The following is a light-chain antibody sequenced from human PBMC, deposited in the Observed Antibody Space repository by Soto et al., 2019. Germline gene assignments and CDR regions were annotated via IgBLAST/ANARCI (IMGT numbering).Light chain of an antibody. CDR2: DAS. CDR3: QQYSSQYSWT. V-gene: IGKV1-5*01. CDR1: QSINKW. J-gene: IGKJ1*01. Sequence: DIQMTQSPSTLSASLGDRVTITCRASQSINKWLAWHQQKPGKAPKLLISDASRLQSGVPPRLSGSGSGGAISVTNRTLQPNDIETYYCQQYSSQYSWTFGQGTKV.